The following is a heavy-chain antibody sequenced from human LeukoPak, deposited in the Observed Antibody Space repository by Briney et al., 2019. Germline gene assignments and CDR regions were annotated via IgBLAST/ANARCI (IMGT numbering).Heavy chain of an antibody. D-gene: IGHD3-22*01. CDR2: INPSGGST. CDR3: ARPLGYYDSSGYSNYDAFDI. J-gene: IGHJ3*02. V-gene: IGHV1-46*01. CDR1: GYTFTSYY. Sequence: GASVKVSCKASGYTFTSYYMHWVRQAPGQGLEWMGIINPSGGSTSYAQKFQGRVTMTRDTSTSTVYMEISSLRSEDTAVYYCARPLGYYDSSGYSNYDAFDIWGQGTMVTVSS.